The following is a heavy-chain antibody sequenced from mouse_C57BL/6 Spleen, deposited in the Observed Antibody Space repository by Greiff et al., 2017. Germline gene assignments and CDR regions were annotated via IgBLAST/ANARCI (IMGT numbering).Heavy chain of an antibody. CDR1: GYTFTDYE. D-gene: IGHD1-2*01. V-gene: IGHV1-15*01. CDR2: IDPETGGT. Sequence: LVRPGASVTLSCKASGYTFTDYEMHWVKPTPVHGLEWIGAIDPETGGTAYNQKFKGKAILTADKSSSTAYMELRSLTSEDSAVYYCTKGTTARFAYWGQGTLVTVSA. CDR3: TKGTTARFAY. J-gene: IGHJ3*01.